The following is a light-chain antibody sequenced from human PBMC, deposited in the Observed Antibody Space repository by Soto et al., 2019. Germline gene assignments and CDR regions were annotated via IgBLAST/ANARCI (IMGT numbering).Light chain of an antibody. CDR3: QQLESYPST. V-gene: IGKV1-8*01. J-gene: IGKJ4*01. Sequence: AIRMTQSPSSFSASTGDRVTITCRASQGISSYLAWYQQKPGKAPKLLIYAASTLQSGVPSRFSGSGSGTDFTLTISCLQSEDFATYYCQQLESYPSTFGGGTKVAIK. CDR1: QGISSY. CDR2: AAS.